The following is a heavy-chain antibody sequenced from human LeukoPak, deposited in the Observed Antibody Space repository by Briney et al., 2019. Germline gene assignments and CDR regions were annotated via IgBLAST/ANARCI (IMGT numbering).Heavy chain of an antibody. Sequence: RSLRLSCAASGFTFSSYAMHWVRQAPGKGLEWVAVISYDGSNKYYADSVKGRFTISRDNSKNTLYLQMNSLRAEDTAVYYCARGPDIVVVVAATLYYFDYWGQGTLVTVSS. CDR3: ARGPDIVVVVAATLYYFDY. CDR2: ISYDGSNK. V-gene: IGHV3-30-3*01. J-gene: IGHJ4*02. D-gene: IGHD2-15*01. CDR1: GFTFSSYA.